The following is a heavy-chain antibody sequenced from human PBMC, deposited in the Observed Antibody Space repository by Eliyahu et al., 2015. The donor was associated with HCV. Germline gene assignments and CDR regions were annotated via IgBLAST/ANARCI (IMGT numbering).Heavy chain of an antibody. D-gene: IGHD1-1*01. CDR3: ARAPGLQLERRSWCFDY. CDR2: ISSSSSYI. J-gene: IGHJ4*02. V-gene: IGHV3-21*01. Sequence: EVQLVESGGGLVKPGGSLRLSCAASGFTFSSYSMNWVRQAPGKGLEWVSSISSSSSYIYYADSVKGRFTISRDNAKNSLYLQMNSLRAEDTAVYYCARAPGLQLERRSWCFDYWGQGTLVTVSS. CDR1: GFTFSSYS.